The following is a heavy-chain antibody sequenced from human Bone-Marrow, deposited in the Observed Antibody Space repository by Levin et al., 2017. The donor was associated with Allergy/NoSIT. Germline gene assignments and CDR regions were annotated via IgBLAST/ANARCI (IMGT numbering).Heavy chain of an antibody. CDR2: VQGDGTRA. J-gene: IGHJ4*02. Sequence: GGSLRLSCAASGFTLDSYWMHWVRQASGKGPEWVSRVQGDGTRASYADSVKGRFTLSRDNAKNTLYLQMDSLRLEDTAIYYCTRSDYFDSWGPGTLVTVSS. V-gene: IGHV3-74*01. CDR3: TRSDYFDS. CDR1: GFTLDSYW. D-gene: IGHD2-21*01.